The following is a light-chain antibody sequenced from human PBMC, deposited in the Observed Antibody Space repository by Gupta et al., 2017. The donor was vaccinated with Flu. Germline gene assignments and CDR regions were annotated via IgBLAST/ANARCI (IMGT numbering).Light chain of an antibody. CDR1: NSNIGAGYD. CDR3: QSYDSSLSAGV. J-gene: IGLJ3*02. Sequence: QSVLTQPPSVSGAPGQSVPISCTGSNSNIGAGYDVQWYQQLPGTAPKLLIYTNIDRPSGVPDRFSGSRSGISASLAITGLQAEDEADYYCQSYDSSLSAGVFGGGTKLTVL. CDR2: TNI. V-gene: IGLV1-40*01.